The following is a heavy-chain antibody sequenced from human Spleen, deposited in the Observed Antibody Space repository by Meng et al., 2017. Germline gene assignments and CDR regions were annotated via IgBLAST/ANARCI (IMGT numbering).Heavy chain of an antibody. CDR1: GYSFTSYW. V-gene: IGHV5-51*01. D-gene: IGHD2-15*01. CDR3: ARRARGYCTGGSCNYFDF. J-gene: IGHJ4*02. CDR2: ISPGDSDT. Sequence: GGSLRLSCKGSGYSFTSYWIGWVRQMPGKGLEWMGIISPGDSDTRYSPSFQGQVTISADKSISTAYLQWSSLKASDSGIYYCARRARGYCTGGSCNYFDFWGQGTLVTVSS.